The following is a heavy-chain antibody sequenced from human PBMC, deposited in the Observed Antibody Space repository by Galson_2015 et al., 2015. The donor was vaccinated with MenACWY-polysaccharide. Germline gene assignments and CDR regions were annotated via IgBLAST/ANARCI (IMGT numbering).Heavy chain of an antibody. CDR2: INSDASST. Sequence: SLRLSCAASGLTFSNNWIHWVRHAPGKGLVWVSRINSDASSTAYADSVKGRFTISRDNAKNTLYLQMNSLRVEDTAVYDCVGPLGRGGTGAYGMDAWGQGTTVTVSS. CDR3: VGPLGRGGTGAYGMDA. D-gene: IGHD3-10*01. J-gene: IGHJ6*02. CDR1: GLTFSNNW. V-gene: IGHV3-74*01.